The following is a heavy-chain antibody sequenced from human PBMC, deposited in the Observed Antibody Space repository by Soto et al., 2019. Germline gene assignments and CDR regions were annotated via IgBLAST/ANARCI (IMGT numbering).Heavy chain of an antibody. CDR3: ANSGNYHYYYYYGMDV. V-gene: IGHV3-23*01. CDR2: ISGSGGST. CDR1: GFTFSSYA. J-gene: IGHJ6*02. Sequence: PGGSLRLSCAASGFTFSSYAMSWVRQAPGKGLEWVSAISGSGGSTYYADSVKGRFTISRDNSKNTLYLQMNSLRAEDTAVYYCANSGNYHYYYYYGMDVWGQGTTVTVSS. D-gene: IGHD4-4*01.